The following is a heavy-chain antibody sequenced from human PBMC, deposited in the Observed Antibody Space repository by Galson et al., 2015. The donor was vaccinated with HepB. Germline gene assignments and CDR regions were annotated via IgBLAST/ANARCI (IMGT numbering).Heavy chain of an antibody. CDR1: GGSISSSSYY. CDR2: IYYSGST. CDR3: ASLNGYSYL. J-gene: IGHJ5*02. Sequence: ETLSLTCTVSGGSISSSSYYWGWIRQPPGKGLEWIGSIYYSGSTYYNPSLKSRVTISVDTSKNQFSLKLSSVTAADTAVYYCASLNGYSYLWGQGTLVTVSS. V-gene: IGHV4-39*01. D-gene: IGHD5-18*01.